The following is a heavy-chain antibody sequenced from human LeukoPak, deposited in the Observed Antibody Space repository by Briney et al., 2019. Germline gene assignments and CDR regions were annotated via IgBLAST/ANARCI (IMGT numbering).Heavy chain of an antibody. V-gene: IGHV4-39*07. CDR2: IYYSGST. CDR1: GGSISSYY. CDR3: ARDKCRGKYTSCRFPYFDY. Sequence: SETLSLTCTVSGGSISSYYWGWIRQPPGKGLEWIGSIYYSGSTYYNPSLKSRVTISVDTSKNQFSLKLSSVTAADTAVYYCARDKCRGKYTSCRFPYFDYWGQGTLVTVSS. D-gene: IGHD2-2*01. J-gene: IGHJ4*02.